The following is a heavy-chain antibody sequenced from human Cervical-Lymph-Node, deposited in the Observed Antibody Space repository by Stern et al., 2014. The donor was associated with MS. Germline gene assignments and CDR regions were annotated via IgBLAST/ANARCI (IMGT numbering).Heavy chain of an antibody. D-gene: IGHD6-19*01. CDR3: AHTDYSSALQDAFDV. CDR2: LHWDDDK. Sequence: QVTLKESGPTLVKPTQTLTLTCSFSGFSLSSNGVGVGWIRQPPGKALEWLVLLHWDDDKRYSPFLKSRLTITKDTSKNQVVLTVTNMDPVDTATYYCAHTDYSSALQDAFDVWGQGTVVTVSS. J-gene: IGHJ3*01. V-gene: IGHV2-5*02. CDR1: GFSLSSNGVG.